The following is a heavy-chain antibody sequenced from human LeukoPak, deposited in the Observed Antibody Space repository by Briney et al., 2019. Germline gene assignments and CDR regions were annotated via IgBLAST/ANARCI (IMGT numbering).Heavy chain of an antibody. Sequence: GGSLRLSCAASGFTFSSYSMNWARQAPGKGLEWVSYISSSSSTIYYADSVKGRFTISRDNAKNSLYLQMNSLRPEDTAVYYCARVTVGWGQGTLVTVSS. CDR2: ISSSSSTI. J-gene: IGHJ4*02. CDR3: ARVTVG. D-gene: IGHD4-23*01. CDR1: GFTFSSYS. V-gene: IGHV3-48*01.